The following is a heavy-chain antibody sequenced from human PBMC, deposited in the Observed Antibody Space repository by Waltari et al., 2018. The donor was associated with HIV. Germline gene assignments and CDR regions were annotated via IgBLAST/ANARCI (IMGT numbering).Heavy chain of an antibody. J-gene: IGHJ4*02. CDR1: GFTFGNYW. CDR2: IKFDGDEK. D-gene: IGHD3-10*01. V-gene: IGHV3-7*01. CDR3: TRLNYHFDF. Sequence: EVRLVESGGGLVQPGGSLRLSCVASGFTFGNYWMSWVRQAAGKGLGWVANIKFDGDEKNYVDSVKVRFTISRDDGKNSLYLQMNSLRAEDTAVYYCTRLNYHFDFWGRGTLVAVSS.